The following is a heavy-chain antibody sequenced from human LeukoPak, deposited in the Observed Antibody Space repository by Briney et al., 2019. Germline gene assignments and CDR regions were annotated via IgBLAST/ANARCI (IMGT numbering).Heavy chain of an antibody. CDR3: ARHSAYGRGGPGG. CDR2: TNWNGGST. V-gene: IGHV3-20*04. CDR1: GFTFDDYG. Sequence: GGSVRLSCAASGFTFDDYGMSWVRQAPGKGLEWVSGTNWNGGSTGYADSVTGRFTISRDNAKNSLYLQMNSLRAEDTALYYCARHSAYGRGGPGGRGQVAIVTVSS. D-gene: IGHD5-12*01. J-gene: IGHJ1*01.